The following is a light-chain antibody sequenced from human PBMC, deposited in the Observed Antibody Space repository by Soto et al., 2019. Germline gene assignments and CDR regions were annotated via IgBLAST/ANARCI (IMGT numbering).Light chain of an antibody. CDR2: AAS. CDR3: HHYNNWYPWT. V-gene: IGKV1-27*01. CDR1: QGISNS. Sequence: DIQMTQSPSSLSASVGYRVTITCRPSQGISNSLAWYQQKPGKVPKLLIHAASTLQSGWPSRFSGGGSGTDFTLIISTLQSADVAISYCHHYNNWYPWTFGQGTKVDIK. J-gene: IGKJ1*01.